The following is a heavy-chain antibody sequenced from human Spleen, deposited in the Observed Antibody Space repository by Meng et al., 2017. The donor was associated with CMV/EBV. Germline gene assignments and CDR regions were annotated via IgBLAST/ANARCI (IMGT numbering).Heavy chain of an antibody. Sequence: ASVKVSCKASGYTFTGYYVHWLRQAPGQGLEWMGWINPNSGGTNYAQKFQGRVTMTRDTSISTAYMELSRLRSDDTAVYYCARVGGVIVTYDYWGQGTLVTVSS. CDR3: ARVGGVIVTYDY. CDR1: GYTFTGYY. J-gene: IGHJ4*02. V-gene: IGHV1-2*02. D-gene: IGHD3-16*02. CDR2: INPNSGGT.